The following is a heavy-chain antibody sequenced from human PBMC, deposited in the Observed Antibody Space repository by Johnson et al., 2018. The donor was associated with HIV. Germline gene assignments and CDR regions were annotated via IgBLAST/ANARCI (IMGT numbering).Heavy chain of an antibody. CDR2: IYSGGNT. V-gene: IGHV3-66*01. CDR3: AREGLWWGAFDI. D-gene: IGHD2-21*01. CDR1: GFTVSSNY. J-gene: IGHJ3*02. Sequence: VQLVESGGGLVKPGGSLRLSCAAYGFTVSSNYMSWVRQAPGKGLEWVSVIYSGGNTYYADSVKGRFTISRDNSKNTLSLQMNSLRAEDTAVYYCAREGLWWGAFDIWGQGTMVTVSS.